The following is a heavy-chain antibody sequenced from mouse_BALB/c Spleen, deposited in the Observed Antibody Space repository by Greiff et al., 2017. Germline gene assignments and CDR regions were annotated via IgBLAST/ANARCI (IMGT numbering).Heavy chain of an antibody. Sequence: QVQLQQPGAELVKPGASVKLSCKASGYTFTSYWMHWVKQRPGQGLEWIGEINPSNGRTNYNEKFKSKATLTVDKSSSTAYMQLSSLTSEDSAVYYCARKEDGNYNYAMDYWGQGTSVTVSS. J-gene: IGHJ4*01. CDR2: INPSNGRT. V-gene: IGHV1S81*02. D-gene: IGHD2-1*01. CDR1: GYTFTSYW. CDR3: ARKEDGNYNYAMDY.